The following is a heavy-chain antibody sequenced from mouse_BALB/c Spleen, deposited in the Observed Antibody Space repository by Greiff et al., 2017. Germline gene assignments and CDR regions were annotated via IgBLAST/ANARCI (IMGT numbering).Heavy chain of an antibody. V-gene: IGHV1S22*01. D-gene: IGHD2-3*01. J-gene: IGHJ4*01. Sequence: LQQPGSELVRPGASVKLSCKASGYTFTSYWMHWVKQRPGQGLEWIGNIYPGSGRTNYDEKFKSKATLTVDTSSSTAYMQLSSLTSEDSAVYYCTRGGLLRAMDYWGQGTSVTVSS. CDR2: IYPGSGRT. CDR1: GYTFTSYW. CDR3: TRGGLLRAMDY.